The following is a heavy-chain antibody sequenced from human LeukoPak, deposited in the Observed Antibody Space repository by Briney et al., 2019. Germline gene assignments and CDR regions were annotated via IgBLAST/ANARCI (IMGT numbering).Heavy chain of an antibody. Sequence: SSVKVSCKASGGTFSSYAISWVRQAPGQGLEWMGSIIPIFGTANYAQKFQGRVTITTDESTSTAYMELSSLRSEDTAVYYCARGDQYYYDSSGYPSENWFDPWGQGTLVTVSS. D-gene: IGHD3-22*01. J-gene: IGHJ5*02. V-gene: IGHV1-69*05. CDR2: IIPIFGTA. CDR1: GGTFSSYA. CDR3: ARGDQYYYDSSGYPSENWFDP.